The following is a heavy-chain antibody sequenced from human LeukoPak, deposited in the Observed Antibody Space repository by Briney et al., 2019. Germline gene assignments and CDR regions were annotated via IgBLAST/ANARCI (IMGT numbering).Heavy chain of an antibody. D-gene: IGHD3-10*01. CDR1: GFTVSSNY. V-gene: IGHV3-66*01. Sequence: GGSLRLSGAASGFTVSSNYMSWVRQAPGKGLEWVSVIYSGGSTYYADSVKGRFTISRDNSKNTVYLQMNSLRAEDTAVYYCAREYGSGRSDAFDIWGQGTMVTVSS. CDR3: AREYGSGRSDAFDI. CDR2: IYSGGST. J-gene: IGHJ3*02.